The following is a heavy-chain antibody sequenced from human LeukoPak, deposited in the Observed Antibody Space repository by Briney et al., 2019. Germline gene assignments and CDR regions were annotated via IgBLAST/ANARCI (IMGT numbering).Heavy chain of an antibody. CDR2: IYYTGGT. Sequence: PSETLSLTCTVSGGSIRNNYWTWIRQPPGKGLEYIGYIYYTGGTNYNPSLKSRVTTSVDTSKNQFSLKLNSVTAADTAVYFCAKYGGSGWVIDYWGQGTLVTVSS. D-gene: IGHD6-19*01. J-gene: IGHJ4*02. CDR3: AKYGGSGWVIDY. V-gene: IGHV4-59*08. CDR1: GGSIRNNY.